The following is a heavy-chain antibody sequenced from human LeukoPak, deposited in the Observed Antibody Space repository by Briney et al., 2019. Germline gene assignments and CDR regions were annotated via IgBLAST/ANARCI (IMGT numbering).Heavy chain of an antibody. J-gene: IGHJ4*02. CDR1: GFTFRNYV. D-gene: IGHD3-10*01. CDR2: TSSDLNVK. Sequence: GGSLRLSCAVSGFTFRNYVIRWVRQAPGKGLEWVAVTSSDLNVKLYADSVKGRFTISRDNSRSTLYLQMNSLRPEDTAIYYCAREGYYGSGSPPSLYFDYWGQGTLVTVSS. CDR3: AREGYYGSGSPPSLYFDY. V-gene: IGHV3-30-3*01.